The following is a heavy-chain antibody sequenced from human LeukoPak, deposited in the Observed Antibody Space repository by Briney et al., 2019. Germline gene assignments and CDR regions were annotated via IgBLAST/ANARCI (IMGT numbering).Heavy chain of an antibody. J-gene: IGHJ3*02. CDR3: AADSSGRDAFDI. CDR2: IVVGSGNT. V-gene: IGHV1-58*02. Sequence: VASVKVSCKASGYTFTSYGISWVRQAPGQGLEWIGWIVVGSGNTNYAQKFQERVTITRDMSTSTAYMELSSLRSEDTAVYYCAADSSGRDAFDIWGQGTMVTVSS. CDR1: GYTFTSYG. D-gene: IGHD3-22*01.